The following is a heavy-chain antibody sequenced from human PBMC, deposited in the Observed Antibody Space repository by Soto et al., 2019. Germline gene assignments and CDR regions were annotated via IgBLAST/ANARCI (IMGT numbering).Heavy chain of an antibody. J-gene: IGHJ6*02. CDR3: AHSRCGGDCLQSYSSHYYYGMDF. V-gene: IGHV2-5*02. CDR1: GFSLSTSGVG. D-gene: IGHD2-21*02. CDR2: IYWDDDK. Sequence: QITLKESGPTLVRPTQTLTLTCTFSGFSLSTSGVGVGWLRQPPGTALEWLALIYWDDDKRYSTSLKSRLTITKATSRTQVVLTMTNMDPVDTATYYCAHSRCGGDCLQSYSSHYYYGMDFWGQGTTVTVSS.